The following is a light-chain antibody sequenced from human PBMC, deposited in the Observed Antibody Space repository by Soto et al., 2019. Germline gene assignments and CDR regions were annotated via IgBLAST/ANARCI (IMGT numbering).Light chain of an antibody. CDR1: QDISNF. CDR2: DAS. V-gene: IGKV1-33*01. Sequence: DIQMTQSPSSLSASVGDRVAITCRASQDISNFLNWYQQTPGKAPKLLTYDASDLETGVPSRFSGSGSGTDFTFTISNVQPEDTATYYCQQYDSLPFTFGPGTKVDL. J-gene: IGKJ3*01. CDR3: QQYDSLPFT.